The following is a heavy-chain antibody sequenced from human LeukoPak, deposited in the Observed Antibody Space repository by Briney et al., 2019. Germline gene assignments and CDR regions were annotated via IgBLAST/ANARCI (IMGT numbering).Heavy chain of an antibody. CDR2: ISWNSGSI. CDR3: AKDYYDSSGYQFDI. D-gene: IGHD3-22*01. J-gene: IGHJ3*02. CDR1: GFTFDDYA. V-gene: IGHV3-9*01. Sequence: GGSLRLSCAASGFTFDDYAMHWVRQAPGKGLEWVSGISWNSGSIGYADSVKGRFTISRDNAKNSLYLQMNSLRAEDTALYYCAKDYYDSSGYQFDIWGQGTMVTASS.